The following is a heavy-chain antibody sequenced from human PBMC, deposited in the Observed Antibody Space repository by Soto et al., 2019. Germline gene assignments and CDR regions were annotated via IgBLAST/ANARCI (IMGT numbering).Heavy chain of an antibody. J-gene: IGHJ4*02. CDR1: GYTFTSYG. V-gene: IGHV1-69*13. CDR3: ARDDYGGLLDY. D-gene: IGHD4-17*01. Sequence: SVKVSCKASGYTFTSYGISWVRQAPGQGLEWMGGIIPIFGTANYAQKFQGRVTITADESTSTAYMELSSLRSEDTAVYYCARDDYGGLLDYWGQGTLVTVS. CDR2: IIPIFGTA.